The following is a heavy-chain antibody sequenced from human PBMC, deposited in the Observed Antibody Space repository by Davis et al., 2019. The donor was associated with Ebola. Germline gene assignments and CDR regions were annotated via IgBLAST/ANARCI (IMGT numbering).Heavy chain of an antibody. J-gene: IGHJ4*02. V-gene: IGHV4-34*01. CDR1: GGSISSYY. CDR2: INHSGST. CDR3: ARGGYSYGFDY. Sequence: MPSEALSLTCTVSGGSISSYYWSWIRQPPGKGLEWIGEINHSGSTNYNPSLKSRVTISVATSKNQFSLKLSSVTAADTAVYYCARGGYSYGFDYWGQGTLVTVSS. D-gene: IGHD5-18*01.